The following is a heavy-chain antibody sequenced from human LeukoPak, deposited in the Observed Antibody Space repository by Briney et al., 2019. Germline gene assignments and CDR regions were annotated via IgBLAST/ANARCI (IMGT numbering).Heavy chain of an antibody. D-gene: IGHD4-17*01. V-gene: IGHV3-30*12. CDR1: GFTFSSYG. CDR3: GGDYGDYEDFDY. CDR2: ISYDGSNK. Sequence: GGSLRLSCAASGFTFSSYGMHWVRQAPGKGLEWVAVISYDGSNKYYADSVKGRFTISRDNSKNTLYLQMNSLRAEDTAVYYCGGDYGDYEDFDYWGQGTLVTVSS. J-gene: IGHJ4*02.